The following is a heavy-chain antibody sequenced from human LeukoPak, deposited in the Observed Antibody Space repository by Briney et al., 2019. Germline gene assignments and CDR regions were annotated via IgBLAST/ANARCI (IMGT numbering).Heavy chain of an antibody. CDR3: VRRKTMMALNAWAFDL. CDR2: IWYDGSNK. J-gene: IGHJ2*01. D-gene: IGHD3-22*01. V-gene: IGHV3-33*01. CDR1: GFTFSSYG. Sequence: PGGSLRLSCAASGFTFSSYGMHWVRQAPGKGLEWVAVIWYDGSNKYYADSVKGRFTISRDNSKNTLSVQMNSLSADDTALYYCVRRKTMMALNAWAFDLWGRGTLVIVSS.